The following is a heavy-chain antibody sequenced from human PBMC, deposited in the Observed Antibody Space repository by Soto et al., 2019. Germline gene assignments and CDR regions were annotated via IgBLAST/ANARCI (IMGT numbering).Heavy chain of an antibody. Sequence: ASVKVSCKASGYTFTSYGISWVRQAPGQGLEWMGWISAYNGNTNYAQKLQGRVTMTADTSTSTAYMELRSLRSDDTAVYYCARDSEVGIQLWLLPHYWGQGPLVTVSS. CDR2: ISAYNGNT. D-gene: IGHD5-18*01. CDR1: GYTFTSYG. V-gene: IGHV1-18*01. J-gene: IGHJ4*02. CDR3: ARDSEVGIQLWLLPHY.